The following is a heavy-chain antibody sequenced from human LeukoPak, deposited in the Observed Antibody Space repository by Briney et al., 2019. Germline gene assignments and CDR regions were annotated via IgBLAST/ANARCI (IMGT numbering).Heavy chain of an antibody. J-gene: IGHJ4*02. V-gene: IGHV3-30-3*01. CDR3: ARDDVTLDY. D-gene: IGHD2-21*02. Sequence: GRSLRLSCAASGFTFSSYAMHWVRQAPGKGLEWVAVISYDGSNKYYADSVKGRFTISRDNSKNTLYLQMNSLRAEDTAVYYCARDDVTLDYWGQGTLVTVSS. CDR1: GFTFSSYA. CDR2: ISYDGSNK.